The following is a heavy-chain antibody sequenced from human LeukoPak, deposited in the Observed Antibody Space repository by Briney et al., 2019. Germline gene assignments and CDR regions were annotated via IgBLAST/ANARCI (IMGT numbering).Heavy chain of an antibody. D-gene: IGHD3-22*01. CDR3: ARDAFPYYYESSGYKYLDY. CDR2: ISAYNGNT. CDR1: GYTFTSYG. Sequence: ASVKVSCKASGYTFTSYGISWVRQAPGQGLEWMGWISAYNGNTNYAQKFQGRVTMTRDTSISTAYMELSRLRSDDTAVYYCARDAFPYYYESSGYKYLDYWGQGTLVTVSS. J-gene: IGHJ4*02. V-gene: IGHV1-18*01.